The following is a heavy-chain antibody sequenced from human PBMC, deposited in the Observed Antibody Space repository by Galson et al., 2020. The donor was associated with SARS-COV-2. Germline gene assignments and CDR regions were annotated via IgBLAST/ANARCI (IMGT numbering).Heavy chain of an antibody. V-gene: IGHV3-23*01. CDR1: GFIFKSYG. D-gene: IGHD6-19*01. CDR2: IPGSGGHT. J-gene: IGHJ4*02. CDR3: AKRDSSGQYYCDY. Sequence: GGSLRLSCAASGFIFKSYGMSWVRQAPGKGLEWVSTIPGSGGHTFYADSVKGRLTISRDNSKNTLYLQMSSLRAEDTAVYYCAKRDSSGQYYCDYWGQGTLVTVSS.